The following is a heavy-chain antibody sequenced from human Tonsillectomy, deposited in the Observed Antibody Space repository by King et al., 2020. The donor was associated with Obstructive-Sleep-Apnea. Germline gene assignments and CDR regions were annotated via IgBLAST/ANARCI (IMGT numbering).Heavy chain of an antibody. V-gene: IGHV3-48*04. Sequence: VQLVESGGGLVQPGGSLRLSCAVSGFTFSSYSMNWVRQAPGKGLEWVSYISSFSSTIYYADSVKGRFTISRDNAKNSLYLQMNSLRAEDTAVYYCARLEAYYDSRFDSWGQGTLVTVSS. J-gene: IGHJ4*02. CDR1: GFTFSSYS. CDR3: ARLEAYYDSRFDS. D-gene: IGHD3-22*01. CDR2: ISSFSSTI.